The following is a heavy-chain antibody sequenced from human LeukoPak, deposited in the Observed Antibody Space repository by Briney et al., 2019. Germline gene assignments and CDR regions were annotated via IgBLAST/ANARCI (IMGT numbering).Heavy chain of an antibody. J-gene: IGHJ4*02. CDR1: GYAFTSYD. CDR3: ARGFNLAYFDY. V-gene: IGHV1-8*03. CDR2: MNPNSGNT. D-gene: IGHD3-16*01. Sequence: ASVKVSCKASGYAFTSYDINWVRQATGQGLEWMGWMNPNSGNTGYAQKFQGRVTITRNTSISTAYMELSSLGSEDTAVYYCARGFNLAYFDYWGQGTLVTVSS.